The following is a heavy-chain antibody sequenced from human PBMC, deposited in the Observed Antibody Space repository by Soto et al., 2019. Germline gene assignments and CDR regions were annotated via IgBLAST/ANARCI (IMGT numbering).Heavy chain of an antibody. J-gene: IGHJ5*02. D-gene: IGHD2-21*02. CDR2: ISSTSSYI. Sequence: DVQLVESGGSLVKPGRSLRLSCAASGFSFSSHAMNWVRQAPGRGLEWVSSISSTSSYIHHAASVKGRVTISRDNAKSSLYLQLDGLRVDDTGVYYCVRDGRLQLQGEFFDHWGQGILVTVSS. CDR3: VRDGRLQLQGEFFDH. V-gene: IGHV3-21*06. CDR1: GFSFSSHA.